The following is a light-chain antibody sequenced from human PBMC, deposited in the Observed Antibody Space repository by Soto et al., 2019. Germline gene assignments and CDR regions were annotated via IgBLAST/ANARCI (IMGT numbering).Light chain of an antibody. CDR3: QQYNNWPWT. CDR2: GAS. J-gene: IGKJ1*01. Sequence: EIVLTHSPGTLSLSPGERATLSCRASLPVTNNYLAWYQQMAGQAPRLLIYGASKRATGFPARFSGSGSGTDFTLTISSLQSEDFAVYYCQQYNNWPWTFGQGTKVDIK. V-gene: IGKV3-15*01. CDR1: LPVTNN.